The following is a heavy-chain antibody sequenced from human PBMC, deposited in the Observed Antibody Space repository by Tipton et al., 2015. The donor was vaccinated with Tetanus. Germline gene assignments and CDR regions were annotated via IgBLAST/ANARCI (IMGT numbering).Heavy chain of an antibody. V-gene: IGHV4-31*03. CDR2: IYYSGST. J-gene: IGHJ4*02. Sequence: TLSLTCTVSGGSISSSSYYWGWIRQPPGKGLEWIGYIYYSGSTYYNPSLKSRVTISVDTSKNQFSLKLSSVTAADTAVYYCARASSPLGGVVIFTYWGQGTLVTVSS. CDR1: GGSISSSSYY. D-gene: IGHD3-3*01. CDR3: ARASSPLGGVVIFTY.